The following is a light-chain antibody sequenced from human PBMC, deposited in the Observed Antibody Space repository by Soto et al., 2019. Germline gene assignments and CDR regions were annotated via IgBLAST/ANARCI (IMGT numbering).Light chain of an antibody. CDR2: EVS. J-gene: IGLJ1*01. CDR3: SSYTTSTTLV. CDR1: SSDVGGYNY. Sequence: QSALTQPASVSGSPGQSMTISCTGTSSDVGGYNYVSWYQQHPGRAPKLMIYEVSNRPSGVSNRFSGSKSGNMASLTISGLQIEDEADYYCSSYTTSTTLVFGTGTKVTVL. V-gene: IGLV2-14*01.